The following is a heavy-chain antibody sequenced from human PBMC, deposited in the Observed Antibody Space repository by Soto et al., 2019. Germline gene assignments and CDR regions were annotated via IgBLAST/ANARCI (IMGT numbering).Heavy chain of an antibody. J-gene: IGHJ4*02. CDR1: GFTFSSYA. Sequence: GGSLRLSCAASGFTFSSYAMSWVRQAPGKGLEWVSAISGSGGSTYYADSVKGRFTISRDNSKNTLYLQMNSLRAEDTAVYYCAKDELYYYGSGSYPDYWGQGTLVTVSS. CDR3: AKDELYYYGSGSYPDY. D-gene: IGHD3-10*01. CDR2: ISGSGGST. V-gene: IGHV3-23*01.